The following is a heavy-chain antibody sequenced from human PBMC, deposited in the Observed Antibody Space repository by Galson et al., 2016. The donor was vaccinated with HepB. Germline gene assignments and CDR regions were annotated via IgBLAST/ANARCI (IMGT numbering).Heavy chain of an antibody. CDR2: ITGSGGAT. J-gene: IGHJ4*02. CDR3: AKDVHTSGWDEGGLDY. V-gene: IGHV3-23*01. CDR1: GFTFSSYG. D-gene: IGHD6-19*01. Sequence: SLRLSCAASGFTFSSYGMSWVRQAPGKGLEWVSGITGSGGATYYADSVKGRFTISRHNSKNTLYLQMNSLRADDTAVYYCAKDVHTSGWDEGGLDYWGQGSLVTVSS.